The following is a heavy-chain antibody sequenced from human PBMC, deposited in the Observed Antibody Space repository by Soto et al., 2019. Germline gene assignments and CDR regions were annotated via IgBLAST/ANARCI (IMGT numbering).Heavy chain of an antibody. Sequence: GGSLRLSCAASGFTFSSYAMSWVRQAPGKGLEWVSAISGGGGSTYYADSVKGRFTISRDNSKNTRYLQMNSLRAEETAVYYCAKDISKAGVVVVAASFDYWGQGTLVTVSS. CDR1: GFTFSSYA. V-gene: IGHV3-23*01. D-gene: IGHD2-15*01. J-gene: IGHJ4*02. CDR2: ISGGGGST. CDR3: AKDISKAGVVVVAASFDY.